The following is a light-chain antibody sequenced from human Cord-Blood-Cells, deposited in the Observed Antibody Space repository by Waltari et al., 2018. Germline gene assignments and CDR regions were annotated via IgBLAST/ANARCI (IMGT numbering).Light chain of an antibody. CDR1: SSDVGMYDL. CDR3: CSYAGSRV. Sequence: SALTLPASLSGSPGQPLTISRTGTSSDVGMYDLVSWYQQHPGKAPKLMIYEVSKRPSGVSNRFSGSKAGNTASLTISGLQAEDEADYYCCSYAGSRVFGGGTKLTVL. CDR2: EVS. V-gene: IGLV2-23*02. J-gene: IGLJ3*02.